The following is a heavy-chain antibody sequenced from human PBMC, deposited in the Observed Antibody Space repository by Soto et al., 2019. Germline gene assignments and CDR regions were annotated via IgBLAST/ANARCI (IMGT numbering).Heavy chain of an antibody. Sequence: GESLKISCKGSGYTFTSHWIGWVRQMPGKGLEWMGIIYPGDSDTRYSPSFQGQVTISADKSISTAYLQWSSLKASDTAMYYCARRGKVAGRYYYGMDVWGQGTTVTVSS. V-gene: IGHV5-51*01. CDR2: IYPGDSDT. D-gene: IGHD6-19*01. J-gene: IGHJ6*02. CDR3: ARRGKVAGRYYYGMDV. CDR1: GYTFTSHW.